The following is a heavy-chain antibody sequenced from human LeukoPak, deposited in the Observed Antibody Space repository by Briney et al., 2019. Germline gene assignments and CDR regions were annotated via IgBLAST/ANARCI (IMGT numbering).Heavy chain of an antibody. Sequence: PSETLSLACAVYGGSFSGYYWSWIRQPPGKGLEWIGEINHSGSTNYNPSLKSRVTISVDTSKNQFSLKLSSVTAADTALYYCARGVGFWSGYYKYYFDYWGQGTLVTVSS. CDR2: INHSGST. D-gene: IGHD3-3*01. CDR3: ARGVGFWSGYYKYYFDY. V-gene: IGHV4-34*01. CDR1: GGSFSGYY. J-gene: IGHJ4*02.